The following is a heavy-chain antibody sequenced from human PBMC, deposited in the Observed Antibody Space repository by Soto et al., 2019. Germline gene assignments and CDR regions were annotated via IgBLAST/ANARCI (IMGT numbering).Heavy chain of an antibody. CDR1: GYTFTSYD. CDR3: ARGELLWFGELLR. J-gene: IGHJ4*02. D-gene: IGHD3-10*01. V-gene: IGHV1-8*01. CDR2: MNPNSGNT. Sequence: QVQLVQSGAEVKKPGASVKVSCKASGYTFTSYDINWVRQATGQGLEWMGWMNPNSGNTGYAQKFQGRGTMTRNTAKSTAYMELSSLRSEDNAVYYCARGELLWFGELLRWGQGTLVTVSS.